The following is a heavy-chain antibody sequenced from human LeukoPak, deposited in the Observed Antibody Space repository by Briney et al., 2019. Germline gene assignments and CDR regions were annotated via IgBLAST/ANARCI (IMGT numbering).Heavy chain of an antibody. CDR1: GFTFSSYS. CDR2: ISSSSYI. Sequence: PGGSLRLSCAASGFTFSSYSMNWVRQAPGKGLEWVSSISSSSYIYYADSVKGRFTISRDNAKNSLYLQMNSLRAEDTAVYHCARDSMITFGGVIVLPENWFDPWGQGTLVTVSS. CDR3: ARDSMITFGGVIVLPENWFDP. D-gene: IGHD3-16*02. V-gene: IGHV3-21*01. J-gene: IGHJ5*02.